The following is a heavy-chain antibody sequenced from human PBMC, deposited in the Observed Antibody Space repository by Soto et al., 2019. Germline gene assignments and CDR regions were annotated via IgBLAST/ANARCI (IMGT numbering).Heavy chain of an antibody. Sequence: ASVKVSCKASGYTFTSYAMHWVRQAPGQRLEWMGWINADNGNTNYAQKLQGRVTMTTDTSTSTAYMELRSLRSDDTAVYYCARVKGSGYHNWFDPWGQGTLVTVSS. J-gene: IGHJ5*02. V-gene: IGHV1-3*01. CDR2: INADNGNT. CDR3: ARVKGSGYHNWFDP. D-gene: IGHD3-22*01. CDR1: GYTFTSYA.